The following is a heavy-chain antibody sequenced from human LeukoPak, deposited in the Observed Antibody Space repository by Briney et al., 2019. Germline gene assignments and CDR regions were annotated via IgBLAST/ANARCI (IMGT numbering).Heavy chain of an antibody. V-gene: IGHV3-7*03. CDR3: VRFVGWYGLDV. CDR2: VKEDGSDK. J-gene: IGHJ6*02. Sequence: GGTLGLSCVASGFPFRTFWINWAPQPPGKGWEWVAKVKEDGSDKFYVDSVKGRFTISRDNPKNSVYLQMNSLRAEDTALYYCVRFVGWYGLDVWGQGTTVTVSS. D-gene: IGHD6-19*01. CDR1: GFPFRTFW.